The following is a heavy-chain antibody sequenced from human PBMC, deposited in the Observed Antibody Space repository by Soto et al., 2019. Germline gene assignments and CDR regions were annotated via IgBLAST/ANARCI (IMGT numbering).Heavy chain of an antibody. CDR2: IDYSGTA. V-gene: IGHV4-39*01. CDR3: ARQRTSVVTQAYFDV. D-gene: IGHD2-21*02. J-gene: IGHJ4*02. CDR1: SGSISVTNVF. Sequence: WGTLSLTCTGSSGSISVTNVFWGWVRQPPGKGLELIGNIDYSGTAYCSPSLATRVTFHVDTSKNQFSLTLYAVTAADTALYFCARQRTSVVTQAYFDVWGPGSLVTVSS.